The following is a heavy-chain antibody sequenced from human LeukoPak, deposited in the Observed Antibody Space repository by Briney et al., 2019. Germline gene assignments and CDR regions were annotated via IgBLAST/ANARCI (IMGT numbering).Heavy chain of an antibody. V-gene: IGHV1-69*04. CDR1: GGTFSSYA. D-gene: IGHD6-13*01. CDR2: IIPILGIA. CDR3: ARVLAAAVGAFDI. J-gene: IGHJ3*02. Sequence: SVKVSCKASGGTFSSYAISWVRQAPGQGLEWMGRIIPILGIANYAQEFQGRVTITADKSTSTAYMELSSLRSEDTAVYYCARVLAAAVGAFDIWGQGTMVTVSS.